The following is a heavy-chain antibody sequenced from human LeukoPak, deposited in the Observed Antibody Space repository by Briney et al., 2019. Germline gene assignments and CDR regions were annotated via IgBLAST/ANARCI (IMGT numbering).Heavy chain of an antibody. CDR1: EFIFSNAW. Sequence: LSGGSLRLSCTASEFIFSNAWMSWVRQAPGKGLEWVSALGSSGDTHYADSVKGRFTISRDNSKNTLYLQMNSLRAEDTAVYYCAKEGSCSGGSCYFGVQPATDAFDIWGQGTMVTVSS. CDR2: LGSSGDT. CDR3: AKEGSCSGGSCYFGVQPATDAFDI. V-gene: IGHV3-23*01. D-gene: IGHD2-15*01. J-gene: IGHJ3*02.